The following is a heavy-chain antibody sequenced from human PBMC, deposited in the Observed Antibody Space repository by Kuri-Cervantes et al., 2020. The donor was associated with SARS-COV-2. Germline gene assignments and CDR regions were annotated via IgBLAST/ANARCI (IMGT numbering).Heavy chain of an antibody. J-gene: IGHJ4*02. D-gene: IGHD3-10*01. V-gene: IGHV1-69*04. CDR2: IIPILGTA. CDR3: ARRATRGPGGDHPFDY. CDR1: GGTFSSYA. Sequence: SVKVSCKASGGTFSSYAISWVRQAPGQGLEWMGRIIPILGTANYAQKFQGRVTITADKSTSTAYMELSSLRSEDTAVYYCARRATRGPGGDHPFDYWGQGTLVTVSS.